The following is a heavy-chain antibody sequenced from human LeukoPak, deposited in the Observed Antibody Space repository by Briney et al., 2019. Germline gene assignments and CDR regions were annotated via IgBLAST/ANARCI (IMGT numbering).Heavy chain of an antibody. D-gene: IGHD3-10*01. J-gene: IGHJ3*02. CDR3: AREAGLVRRYDAFEI. CDR1: GYTFTSYA. V-gene: IGHV7-4-1*02. CDR2: INTNTGNP. Sequence: GASVKVSCKASGYTFTSYAMNWVRQAPGQGLEWMGWINTNTGNPTYAQGFTGRFVFSLDTSVSTAYLQINSLQAEDTAVYYCAREAGLVRRYDAFEIWGQGTMVSVSS.